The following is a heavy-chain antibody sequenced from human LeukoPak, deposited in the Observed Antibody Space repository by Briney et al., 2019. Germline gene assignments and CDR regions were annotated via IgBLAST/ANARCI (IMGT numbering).Heavy chain of an antibody. Sequence: GGSLRLSCAASGFTFSSYAMHWVRQAPGKGLEWVAVISYDGSNKYYADSVKGRFTISRDNSKNTLYLQMNSLRAEDTAVYYCAKDLIVNSNWYYFDSWGQGTLVTVSS. CDR2: ISYDGSNK. CDR3: AKDLIVNSNWYYFDS. J-gene: IGHJ4*02. D-gene: IGHD6-13*01. V-gene: IGHV3-30*04. CDR1: GFTFSSYA.